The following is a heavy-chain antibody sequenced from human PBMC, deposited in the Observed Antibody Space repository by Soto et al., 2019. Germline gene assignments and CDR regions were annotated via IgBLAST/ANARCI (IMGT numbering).Heavy chain of an antibody. Sequence: DVQLLESGGDLVQPGGSLRLSCAASGFTFSSYAMSWVRQAPGKGLEWVSSMSGAGRSSYDADSVKGRFTISRDNSKNTLYLQMNNLRAEDTALYYCAKGPIFGVENIYDYWGPGTLVTVSS. CDR2: MSGAGRSS. CDR3: AKGPIFGVENIYDY. D-gene: IGHD3-3*01. CDR1: GFTFSSYA. J-gene: IGHJ4*02. V-gene: IGHV3-23*01.